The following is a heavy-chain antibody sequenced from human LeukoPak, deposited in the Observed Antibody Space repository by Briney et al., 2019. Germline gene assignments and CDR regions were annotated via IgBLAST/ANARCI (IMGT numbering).Heavy chain of an antibody. CDR1: GFTFSSYS. CDR2: IGSSSSYI. J-gene: IGHJ3*02. D-gene: IGHD3-22*01. Sequence: GGSPRLSCAASGFTFSSYSMNWVRQAPGKGLEWVSSIGSSSSYIYYADSVKGRFTISRDNAKNSLYLQMNSLRAEDTAVYYCARDSYYDSSGVAFDIWGQGTMVTVSS. V-gene: IGHV3-21*01. CDR3: ARDSYYDSSGVAFDI.